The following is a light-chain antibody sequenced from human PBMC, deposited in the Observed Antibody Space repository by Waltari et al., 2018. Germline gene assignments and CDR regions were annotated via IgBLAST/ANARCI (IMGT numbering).Light chain of an antibody. V-gene: IGLV8-61*01. CDR3: SMYMGSGIGV. J-gene: IGLJ3*02. CDR2: KGT. Sequence: QTVVTQEPSLSVSPGETVTLTCALSSGSVSSTSYPTWYQQTPGQPPRTLVYKGTSRSSGVPDRCSGSILGNTAALTITGAQAEDESDYYCSMYMGSGIGVFGGGTKLTVL. CDR1: SGSVSSTSY.